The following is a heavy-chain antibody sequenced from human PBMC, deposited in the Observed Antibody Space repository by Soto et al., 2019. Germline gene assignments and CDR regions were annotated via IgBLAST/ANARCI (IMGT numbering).Heavy chain of an antibody. CDR1: GGSIGSYY. D-gene: IGHD2-15*01. Sequence: SETLSLTCTVSGGSIGSYYWSWIRQPPGKGLEWIGYIYYSGSTNYNPSLKSRVTISVDTSKNQFSLKPSSVTAADTAVYYCARDRLLDYWGQGTLVTVSS. J-gene: IGHJ4*02. CDR2: IYYSGST. V-gene: IGHV4-59*01. CDR3: ARDRLLDY.